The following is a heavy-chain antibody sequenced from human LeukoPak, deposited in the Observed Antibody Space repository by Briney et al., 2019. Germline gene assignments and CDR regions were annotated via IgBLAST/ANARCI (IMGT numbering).Heavy chain of an antibody. J-gene: IGHJ5*02. CDR1: GGSISSYY. Sequence: SETLSLTCTVSGGSISSYYWSWIRQPPGKGLEWIGYIYYSGSTNYNPSLKSRVTISLDTSKNQFSLKLSSVTAADTAVYYCARGYSANTYYYDSSGYTGGWFDPWGQGTLVTVSS. D-gene: IGHD3-22*01. V-gene: IGHV4-59*01. CDR3: ARGYSANTYYYDSSGYTGGWFDP. CDR2: IYYSGST.